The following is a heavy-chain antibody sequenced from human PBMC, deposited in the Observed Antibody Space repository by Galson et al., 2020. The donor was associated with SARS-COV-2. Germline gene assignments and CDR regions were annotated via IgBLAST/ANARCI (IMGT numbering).Heavy chain of an antibody. J-gene: IGHJ3*02. Sequence: SVKVSCKASGFTFTSSAVQWVRQARGQRLEWIGWIVVGRGNTNYAQKFQERVTITRDMSTSTAYMELSSLRSEDTAVYYCAAPSCSSTSCYDAFDIWGQGTMVTVSS. D-gene: IGHD2-2*01. CDR1: GFTFTSSA. CDR3: AAPSCSSTSCYDAFDI. V-gene: IGHV1-58*01. CDR2: IVVGRGNT.